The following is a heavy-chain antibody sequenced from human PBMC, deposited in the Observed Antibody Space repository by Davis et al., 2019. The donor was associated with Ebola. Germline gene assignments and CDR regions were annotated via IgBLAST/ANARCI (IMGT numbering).Heavy chain of an antibody. Sequence: LKISCAASEFTFSSYEMNWVRQAPGKGLEWVSYIDSSASTTYYADSVKGRFTISRDNAKNSLFLQMNSLTAEDTALYYCAREAPFCGGDCLDYWGQGTLVTVSS. CDR2: IDSSASTT. D-gene: IGHD2-21*01. CDR3: AREAPFCGGDCLDY. CDR1: EFTFSSYE. V-gene: IGHV3-48*03. J-gene: IGHJ4*02.